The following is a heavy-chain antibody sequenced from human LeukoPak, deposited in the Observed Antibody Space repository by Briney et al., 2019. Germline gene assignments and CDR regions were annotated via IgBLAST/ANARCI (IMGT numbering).Heavy chain of an antibody. Sequence: GGSLRLSCVASGFTFSYSWMTWVRQAPGKGLEWVANIKQDGSNKHYVDSVRGRFAISRDNHKNSLYLQMNSLRAEDTAVYYCVRSRNLDIWGQGTLVTVSS. J-gene: IGHJ4*02. CDR3: VRSRNLDI. CDR1: GFTFSYSW. CDR2: IKQDGSNK. V-gene: IGHV3-7*01.